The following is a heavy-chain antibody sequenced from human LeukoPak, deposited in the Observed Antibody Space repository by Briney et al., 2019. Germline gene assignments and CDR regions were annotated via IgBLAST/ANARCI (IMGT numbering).Heavy chain of an antibody. CDR1: GFTFSTSW. J-gene: IGHJ4*02. Sequence: GGSLRLSCTASGFTFSTSWMTWVRQAPGKGLEWVANIRQDGSSRYYVDSVKGRFTISRDNAKNSLYLQLNSLRVEDTAVYYCARDLSCFDYWGQGALVTVSS. CDR3: ARDLSCFDY. CDR2: IRQDGSSR. V-gene: IGHV3-7*01.